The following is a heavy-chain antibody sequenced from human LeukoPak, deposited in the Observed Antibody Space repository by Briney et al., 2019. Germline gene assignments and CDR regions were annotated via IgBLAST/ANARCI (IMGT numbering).Heavy chain of an antibody. D-gene: IGHD2-21*02. J-gene: IGHJ4*02. CDR1: GFTFSSYN. Sequence: GGSLRLSCAASGFTFSSYNMSWVSQAPGKGLEWVSSISSSSSYIYYADSLKGRFTISRDNAKNSLYLQMNSLRAEDTAVYYCARGVVTATTDYFDYWGQGTLVTVSS. V-gene: IGHV3-21*01. CDR3: ARGVVTATTDYFDY. CDR2: ISSSSSYI.